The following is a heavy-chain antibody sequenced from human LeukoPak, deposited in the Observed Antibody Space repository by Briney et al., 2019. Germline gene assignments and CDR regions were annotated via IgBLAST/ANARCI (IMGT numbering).Heavy chain of an antibody. V-gene: IGHV3-23*01. Sequence: GGSPRLSCAASGFTFSSYAMSWVRQAPGKGLEWVSAISGSGGSTYYADSVKGRFTISRDNSKNTLYLQMNSLRAEDTAVYYCARNSGGRRYYFTDWGQGTLVTVSS. CDR2: ISGSGGST. CDR1: GFTFSSYA. D-gene: IGHD3-10*01. CDR3: ARNSGGRRYYFTD. J-gene: IGHJ4*02.